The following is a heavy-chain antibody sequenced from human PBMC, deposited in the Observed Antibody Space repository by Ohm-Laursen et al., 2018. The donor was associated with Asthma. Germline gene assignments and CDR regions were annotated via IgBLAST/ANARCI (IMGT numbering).Heavy chain of an antibody. CDR1: GGTLSSYA. CDR3: ARDAPGFVETISGAFDI. V-gene: IGHV1-69*13. J-gene: IGHJ3*02. CDR2: IIPIFGTA. D-gene: IGHD5-24*01. Sequence: ASVNASCTASGGTLSSYAISWGRQAPGQGLEWMGGIIPIFGTANYAQKFQGRVTITADESTTTAYMELSRLRSEATAVYYCARDAPGFVETISGAFDIWGQGTMVTVSS.